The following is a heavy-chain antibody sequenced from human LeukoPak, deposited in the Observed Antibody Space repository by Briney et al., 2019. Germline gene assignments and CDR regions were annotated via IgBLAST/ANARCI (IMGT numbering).Heavy chain of an antibody. J-gene: IGHJ4*02. V-gene: IGHV3-30*03. CDR3: TRVGYIDEGIDY. CDR2: ISYDGSNK. Sequence: GGSLRLSCAASGFTFSSYGMHWVRQAPGKGLEWVAVISYDGSNKYYADSVKGRFTISRDNAKNSLYLQMNSLRAEDTAIYYCTRVGYIDEGIDYWGQGTLVTVSS. CDR1: GFTFSSYG. D-gene: IGHD5-24*01.